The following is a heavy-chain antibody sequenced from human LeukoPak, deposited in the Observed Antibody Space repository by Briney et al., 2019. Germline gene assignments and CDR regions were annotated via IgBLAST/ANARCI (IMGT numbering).Heavy chain of an antibody. V-gene: IGHV3-49*04. CDR3: TRDQCSSTSCSYYYYYGMDV. Sequence: GGSLRLSCTASGFTFGDYAMSWVRQAPGKGLEWVGFIRSRAYGGTTEYAASVKGRFTISRDDSKSIAYLQMNSLKTEDTAVYYCTRDQCSSTSCSYYYYYGMDVWGQGTTVTVSS. D-gene: IGHD2-2*01. CDR2: IRSRAYGGTT. J-gene: IGHJ6*02. CDR1: GFTFGDYA.